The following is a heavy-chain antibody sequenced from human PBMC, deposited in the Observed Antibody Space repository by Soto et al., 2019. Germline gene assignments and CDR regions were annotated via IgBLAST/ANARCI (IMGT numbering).Heavy chain of an antibody. CDR2: ITSSGGYT. J-gene: IGHJ6*02. CDR1: GFTFSSYA. Sequence: EVQLLESGGGLVQPGGSLRLSCAASGFTFSSYAMSWVRQAPGKGREWVSVITSSGGYTYYADSVKGRFTISRDSSKNTLYMQMNGLRAEDTAVYYFAKLSGSYFYYGMDVWGQGTTVTVSS. V-gene: IGHV3-23*01. D-gene: IGHD1-26*01. CDR3: AKLSGSYFYYGMDV.